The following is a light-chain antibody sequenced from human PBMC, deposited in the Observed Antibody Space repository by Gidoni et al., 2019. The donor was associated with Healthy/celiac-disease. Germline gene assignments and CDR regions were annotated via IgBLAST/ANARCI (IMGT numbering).Light chain of an antibody. V-gene: IGKV3-20*01. Sequence: EIVLTQSPGTLSLSPGERAPLSCRASQSVSSSYLAWYQQKPGKAPRLLIYGASSRATGIPDRFSGSGSGTDFTLTISRLEPEDFAVYYCQQYGSFFGGGTKVEIK. CDR1: QSVSSSY. CDR2: GAS. J-gene: IGKJ4*01. CDR3: QQYGSF.